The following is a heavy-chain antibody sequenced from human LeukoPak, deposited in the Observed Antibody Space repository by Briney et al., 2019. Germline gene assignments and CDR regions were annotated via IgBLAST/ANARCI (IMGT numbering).Heavy chain of an antibody. D-gene: IGHD2-15*01. Sequence: GESLKISCKGSGYSFTSYWIGWVRQMPGKGLEWMGIIYPGDSDTRYSPSFQGQVTISADKSISTAYLQWSSLKASDTAMYYCARLLGYSKVVFSPGGAFGIWGQGTMVTVSS. CDR3: ARLLGYSKVVFSPGGAFGI. CDR1: GYSFTSYW. CDR2: IYPGDSDT. V-gene: IGHV5-51*01. J-gene: IGHJ3*02.